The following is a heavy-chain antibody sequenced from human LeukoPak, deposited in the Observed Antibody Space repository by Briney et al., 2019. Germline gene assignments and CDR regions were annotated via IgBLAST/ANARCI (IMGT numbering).Heavy chain of an antibody. D-gene: IGHD3-10*01. CDR3: ARSYYYGSGSYGPPNWFDP. CDR2: IYHSGST. CDR1: GGSISSGGYY. V-gene: IGHV4-30-2*01. Sequence: SETQSLTCAVSGGSISSGGYYWSWIRQPPGKGLEWIGYIYHSGSTYYNPSLKSRVTMSVDGSKNQFSLNLSSVTAADTAVYYCARSYYYGSGSYGPPNWFDPWGQGTLVTVSS. J-gene: IGHJ5*02.